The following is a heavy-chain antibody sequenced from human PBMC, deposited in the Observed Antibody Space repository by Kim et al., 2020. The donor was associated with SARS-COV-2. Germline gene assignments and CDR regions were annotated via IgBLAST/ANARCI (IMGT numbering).Heavy chain of an antibody. D-gene: IGHD3-10*01. V-gene: IGHV3-30*18. CDR1: GFTFSSYG. CDR2: ISYGGSNK. CDR3: AKESGSGSYYAWTYYYYGMDG. Sequence: GGSLRLSCAASGFTFSSYGMHWVRQAPGKGLEWVAVISYGGSNKYYADSVKGRFTISRDNSKNTLYLQMNSLRAEDTAVYYCAKESGSGSYYAWTYYYYGMDGWGQGTTVTVSS. J-gene: IGHJ6*02.